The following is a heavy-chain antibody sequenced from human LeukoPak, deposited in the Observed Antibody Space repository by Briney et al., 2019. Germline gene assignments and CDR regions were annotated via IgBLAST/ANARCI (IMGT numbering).Heavy chain of an antibody. Sequence: ASVKVSCKASGYTFTGYYMHWVRQAPGQGLEWMGWINPNSGGTNYAQKFQGRVTMTRDTSISTAYMELSRLRSDDTAVYYCARDLSYCSSTSCYYFDYWDQGTLVTVSS. CDR2: INPNSGGT. D-gene: IGHD2-2*01. V-gene: IGHV1-2*02. J-gene: IGHJ4*02. CDR1: GYTFTGYY. CDR3: ARDLSYCSSTSCYYFDY.